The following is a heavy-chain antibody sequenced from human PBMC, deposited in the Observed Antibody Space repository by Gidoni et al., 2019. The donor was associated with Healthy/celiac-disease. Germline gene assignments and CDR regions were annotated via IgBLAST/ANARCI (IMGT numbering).Heavy chain of an antibody. CDR1: GLTFSSYS. CDR2: ISSSSSTI. CDR3: ARLVVGLGGMDV. D-gene: IGHD3-22*01. V-gene: IGHV3-48*04. Sequence: EVQLVESGGGLVQPGGSLRPSCAASGLTFSSYSMYWVRQAPGKGLEWVSYISSSSSTISYAASVKGRFTISRDNAKNSLYLQMNSLRAEDTAVYYCARLVVGLGGMDVWGQGTTVTVSS. J-gene: IGHJ6*02.